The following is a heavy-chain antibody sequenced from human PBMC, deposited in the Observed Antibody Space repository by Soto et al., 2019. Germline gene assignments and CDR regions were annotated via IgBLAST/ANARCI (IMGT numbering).Heavy chain of an antibody. V-gene: IGHV3-21*01. D-gene: IGHD3-16*01. J-gene: IGHJ6*02. CDR3: ARDMRDPQPAYGMDV. Sequence: GGSLRLSCAASGFTFSSYSMNWVRQAPGKGLEWVSSISSSSSYIYYADSVKGRFTTSRDNAKNSLYLQMNSLRAEDTAVYYFARDMRDPQPAYGMDVWGQGTTVTVSS. CDR2: ISSSSSYI. CDR1: GFTFSSYS.